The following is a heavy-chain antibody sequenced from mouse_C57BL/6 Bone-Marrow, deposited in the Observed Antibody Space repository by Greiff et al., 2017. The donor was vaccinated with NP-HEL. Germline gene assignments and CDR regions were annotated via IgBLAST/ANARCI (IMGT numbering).Heavy chain of an antibody. V-gene: IGHV5-6*01. J-gene: IGHJ3*01. D-gene: IGHD1-1*01. CDR2: ISSGGSYT. CDR1: GFTFSSYG. CDR3: ARLLFITTVVGKGWFAY. Sequence: EVKLVESGGDLVKPGGSLKLSCAASGFTFSSYGMSWVRQTPDKRLEWVATISSGGSYTYYPDSVKGRFTISRDNAKNTLYLQMSSLKSEDTAMYYCARLLFITTVVGKGWFAYWGQGTLVTVSA.